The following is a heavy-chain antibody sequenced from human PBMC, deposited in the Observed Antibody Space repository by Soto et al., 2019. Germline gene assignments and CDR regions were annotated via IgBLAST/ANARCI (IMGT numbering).Heavy chain of an antibody. D-gene: IGHD3-16*01. CDR2: TFYSGST. J-gene: IGHJ5*02. CDR1: GGSISSHY. Sequence: ETLSLTCTVSGGSISSHYWSWIRQPPGKGLEWIGYTFYSGSTNYNPSLKSRVTISLDMSRNQFSLKLTSVTAADTAVYYCARGGDGYNTWGQGTLVTVSS. CDR3: ARGGDGYNT. V-gene: IGHV4-59*11.